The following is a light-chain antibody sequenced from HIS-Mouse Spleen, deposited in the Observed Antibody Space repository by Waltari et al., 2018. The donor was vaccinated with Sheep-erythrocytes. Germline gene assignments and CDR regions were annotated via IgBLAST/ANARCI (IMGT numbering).Light chain of an antibody. V-gene: IGLV2-11*01. CDR3: CSYAGSYNHV. CDR2: DVS. J-gene: IGLJ1*01. CDR1: SSHVGGYNY. Sequence: QSALTQPGSVSGSPGQSVTISCTGTSSHVGGYNYVSWYQQHPGKAPKLMIYDVSKRPSGVPDRFSGSKSGNTASLTISGLQAEDEADYYCCSYAGSYNHVFATGTKVTVL.